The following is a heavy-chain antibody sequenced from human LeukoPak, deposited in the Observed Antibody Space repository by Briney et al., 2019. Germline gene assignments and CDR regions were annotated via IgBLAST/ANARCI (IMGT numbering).Heavy chain of an antibody. CDR2: TYYRSKWYN. Sequence: SQTLSLTCAISGDSVSSNTAAWNWIRQSPSRGLEWLGRTYYRSKWYNEYAISVKSRITINPDTSKNQFSLQLKSVTPEDTAVYYCVRDRPRDGYTFDYWGQGTLVTVSS. CDR3: VRDRPRDGYTFDY. CDR1: GDSVSSNTAA. J-gene: IGHJ4*02. V-gene: IGHV6-1*01. D-gene: IGHD5-24*01.